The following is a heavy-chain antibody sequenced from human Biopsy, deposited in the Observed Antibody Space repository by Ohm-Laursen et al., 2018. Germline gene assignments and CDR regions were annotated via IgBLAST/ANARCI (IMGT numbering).Heavy chain of an antibody. Sequence: SLRLSCTASGFTFSSYSMNWVRQAPGKGLEWVSFISSGSSPIYYADSVKGRFTTSTDNAKNTLYLYMSSLTVEDTAVYFCARDASQGFDSWGQGTLVTVSS. J-gene: IGHJ5*01. CDR3: ARDASQGFDS. V-gene: IGHV3-48*04. CDR1: GFTFSSYS. CDR2: ISSGSSPI.